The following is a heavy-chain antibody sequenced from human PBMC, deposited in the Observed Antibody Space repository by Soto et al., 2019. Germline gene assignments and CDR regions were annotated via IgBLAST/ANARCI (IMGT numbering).Heavy chain of an antibody. CDR3: ARVSLRGHLLVNFDD. CDR1: GVTLNKHA. D-gene: IGHD3-10*01. V-gene: IGHV1-69*01. J-gene: IGHJ4*02. CDR2: IIPMFGTT. Sequence: QVQLVQSGAEVKKPGSSVKVSCKASGVTLNKHAITWVRRAPGQGLEWLGGIIPMFGTTNYAQNFQGRVTITADESTSTAYMELSSLISEDPAVYYCARVSLRGHLLVNFDDCGQGNLVTVSS.